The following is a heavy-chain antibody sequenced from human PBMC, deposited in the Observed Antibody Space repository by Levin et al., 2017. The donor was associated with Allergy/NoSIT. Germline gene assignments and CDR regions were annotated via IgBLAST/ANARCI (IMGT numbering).Heavy chain of an antibody. D-gene: IGHD3-16*01. J-gene: IGHJ4*02. V-gene: IGHV3-23*01. CDR2: ISASGDDT. CDR1: GFTFNNYA. Sequence: SCAGSGFTFNNYAMNWVRQAPGKGLEWVSVISASGDDTYYADSVKGRCTISRDNIKNTLYLQMNSLRAEDTAVYFCARPGGDYIRGSLPTWGQGTLVTVSS. CDR3: ARPGGDYIRGSLPT.